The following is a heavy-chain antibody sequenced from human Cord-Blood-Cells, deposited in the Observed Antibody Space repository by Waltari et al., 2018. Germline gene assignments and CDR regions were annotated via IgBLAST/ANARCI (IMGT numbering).Heavy chain of an antibody. CDR1: GYSFTSYW. V-gene: IGHV5-51*01. Sequence: EVQLVQSGAEVKKPGESLKISCTGSGYSFTSYWIGWVRQMPGKGLEWMGIIYPGDSDTRYSPSFQGQVTISADKSISTAYLQWSSLKASDTAMYYCARGNCSSTSCYSYFDYWGQGTLVTVSS. CDR2: IYPGDSDT. CDR3: ARGNCSSTSCYSYFDY. D-gene: IGHD2-2*02. J-gene: IGHJ4*02.